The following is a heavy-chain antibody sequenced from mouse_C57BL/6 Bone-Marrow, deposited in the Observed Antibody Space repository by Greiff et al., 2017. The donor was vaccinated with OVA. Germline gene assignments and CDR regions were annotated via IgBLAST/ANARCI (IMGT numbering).Heavy chain of an antibody. V-gene: IGHV1-82*01. CDR2: IYPGDGDT. CDR1: GYAFSSSW. D-gene: IGHD3-2*02. CDR3: AQTAQASEYFDY. Sequence: VQLVESGPELVKPGASVKISCKASGYAFSSSWMNWVKQRPGKGLEWIGRIYPGDGDTNYNGKFKGKATLTADKSSSTAYMQLSSLTSEDSAVYFCAQTAQASEYFDYWGQGTTLTVSS. J-gene: IGHJ2*01.